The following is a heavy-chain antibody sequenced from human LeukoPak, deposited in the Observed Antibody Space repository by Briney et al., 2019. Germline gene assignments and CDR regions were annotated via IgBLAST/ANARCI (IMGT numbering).Heavy chain of an antibody. CDR2: ISDYNGNE. V-gene: IGHV1-18*01. CDR1: GYTFTSYG. J-gene: IGHJ6*02. CDR3: ARALRPDCSGGSCYLRSFYYYYYGMDV. D-gene: IGHD2-15*01. Sequence: AAVKVSCKASGYTFTSYGISWVRQAPGQGLEWMGWISDYNGNEKYAQKLQGRVTMTTDTSTSTAYMELRSLRSDDTAVYYCARALRPDCSGGSCYLRSFYYYYYGMDVWGQGTTVTVSS.